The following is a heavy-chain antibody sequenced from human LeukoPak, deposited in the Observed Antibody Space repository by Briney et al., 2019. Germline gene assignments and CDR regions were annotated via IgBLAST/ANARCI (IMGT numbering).Heavy chain of an antibody. CDR3: ARDVDYANPRHDY. V-gene: IGHV3-7*01. Sequence: GGSLRLSCAASGFTVFNYWMSWVRQAPGKGLEWVANINLDGSQKYYVDSLKGRFTISRDNAKNSLCLQMNSLRAEDTAVYYCARDVDYANPRHDYWGQGTLVTVSS. J-gene: IGHJ4*02. CDR2: INLDGSQK. CDR1: GFTVFNYW. D-gene: IGHD4/OR15-4a*01.